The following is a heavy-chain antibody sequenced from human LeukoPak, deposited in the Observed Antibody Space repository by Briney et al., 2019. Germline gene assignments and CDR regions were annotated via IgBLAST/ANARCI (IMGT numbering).Heavy chain of an antibody. Sequence: PGGSLRLSCAASGFTFSSYWMHWVRQAPEKGLVWVSRITSDGSSTSYADSVKGRFTISRDNAKNTLYLQMNSLRAEDTAVYYCVKDSPPFDPWGQGTLVTVSS. J-gene: IGHJ5*02. CDR1: GFTFSSYW. CDR3: VKDSPPFDP. CDR2: ITSDGSST. V-gene: IGHV3-74*01.